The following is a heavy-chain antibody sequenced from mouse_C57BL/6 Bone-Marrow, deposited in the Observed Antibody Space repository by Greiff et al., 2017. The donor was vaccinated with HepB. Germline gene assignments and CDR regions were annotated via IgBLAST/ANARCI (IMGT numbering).Heavy chain of an antibody. CDR1: GYAFSSYW. Sequence: VQLKESGAELVKPGASVKISCKASGYAFSSYWMNWVKQRPGKGLEWIGQIYPGDGDTNYNGKFKGKATLTADKSSSTAYMQLSSLTSEDSAVYFCARSGYYGSSYGYWGQGTTLTVSS. CDR3: ARSGYYGSSYGY. D-gene: IGHD1-1*01. CDR2: IYPGDGDT. V-gene: IGHV1-80*01. J-gene: IGHJ2*01.